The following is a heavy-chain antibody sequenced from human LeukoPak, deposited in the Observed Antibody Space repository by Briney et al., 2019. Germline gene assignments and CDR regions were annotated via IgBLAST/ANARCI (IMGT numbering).Heavy chain of an antibody. CDR2: INSDGSST. CDR1: GFTFSSYW. J-gene: IGHJ6*03. V-gene: IGHV3-74*01. CDR3: ASPLGYCSSTSCWGYYMDV. D-gene: IGHD2-2*01. Sequence: TGGSLRLSCAASGFTFSSYWMHGVRQAPGKGLVWVSRINSDGSSTSYADSVKGRLTISRDNAKNTLYLQMNSLRAEDTAVYYCASPLGYCSSTSCWGYYMDVWGKGTTVTVSS.